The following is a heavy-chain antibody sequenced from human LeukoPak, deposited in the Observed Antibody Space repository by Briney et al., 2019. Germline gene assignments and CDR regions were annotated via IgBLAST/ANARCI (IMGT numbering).Heavy chain of an antibody. J-gene: IGHJ4*02. CDR2: IRDSGSST. CDR3: AKYGPQDSGSSHFDY. V-gene: IGHV3-23*01. Sequence: GGSLRLSCAASGFIFSNYAMSWVRQAPGKGLEWVSAIRDSGSSTHYADSVKGRFTTSRDNSKNTLFLQMNSLRAEDTAIYYCAKYGPQDSGSSHFDYWGQGALVTVSS. CDR1: GFIFSNYA. D-gene: IGHD1-26*01.